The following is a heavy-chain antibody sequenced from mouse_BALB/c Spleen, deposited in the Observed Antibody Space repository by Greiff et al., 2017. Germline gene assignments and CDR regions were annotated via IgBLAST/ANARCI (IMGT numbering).Heavy chain of an antibody. CDR2: IYPGSGST. CDR3: TRLGTGTDFDY. D-gene: IGHD4-1*01. CDR1: GYTFTSYW. V-gene: IGHV1S22*01. Sequence: LQQPGSELVRPGASVKLSCKASGYTFTSYWMHWVKQRHGQGLEWIGNIYPGSGSTNYDEKFKSKGTLTVDTSSSTAYMHLSSLTSEDSAVYYCTRLGTGTDFDYWGQGTTLTVSS. J-gene: IGHJ2*01.